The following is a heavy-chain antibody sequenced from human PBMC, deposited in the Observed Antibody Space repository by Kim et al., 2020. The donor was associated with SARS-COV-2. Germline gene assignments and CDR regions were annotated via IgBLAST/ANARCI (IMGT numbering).Heavy chain of an antibody. CDR3: ARLGFGEFLDY. Sequence: SETLSLTCTVSGGSISSSSYYWGWIRQPPGKGLEWIGSIYYSGSTYYNPSLKSRVTISVDTSKNQFSLKLSSVTAADTAVYYCARLGFGEFLDYWGQGTLVTVSS. D-gene: IGHD3-10*01. CDR1: GGSISSSSYY. J-gene: IGHJ4*02. V-gene: IGHV4-39*01. CDR2: IYYSGST.